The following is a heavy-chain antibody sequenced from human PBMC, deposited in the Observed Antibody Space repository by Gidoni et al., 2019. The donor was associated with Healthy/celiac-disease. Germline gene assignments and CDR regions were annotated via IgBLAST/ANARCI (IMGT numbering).Heavy chain of an antibody. J-gene: IGHJ6*02. CDR1: GFPFSNAW. CDR2: IKSKTDGGTT. CDR3: LWCMTNYYYYGMDV. V-gene: IGHV3-15*01. Sequence: EVQLVESGGGLVKPGGSLRLSCAASGFPFSNAWMSWVRQAPGKGLEWVGRIKSKTDGGTTDYAAPVKGRFTISRDDSKNTLYLQMNSLKTEDTAVYYCLWCMTNYYYYGMDVWGQGTTVTVSS. D-gene: IGHD2-8*02.